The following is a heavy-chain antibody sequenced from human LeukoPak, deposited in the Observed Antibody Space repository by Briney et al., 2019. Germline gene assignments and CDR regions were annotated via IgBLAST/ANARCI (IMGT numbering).Heavy chain of an antibody. D-gene: IGHD3-16*01. CDR1: GYSFTSYW. CDR2: IYPGDSDI. V-gene: IGHV5-51*01. Sequence: GGSLRLSCKGSGYSFTSYWIGWVRQMPGKGLEWMGIIYPGDSDIRYSPSFQGQVTISADKSISTAYLQWGSLKASDTAMYYCARHGDYDYVWGIGYWGQGTLVTVSS. CDR3: ARHGDYDYVWGIGY. J-gene: IGHJ4*02.